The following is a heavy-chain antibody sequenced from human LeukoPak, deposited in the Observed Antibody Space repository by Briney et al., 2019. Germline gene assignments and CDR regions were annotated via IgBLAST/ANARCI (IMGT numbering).Heavy chain of an antibody. D-gene: IGHD3-22*01. V-gene: IGHV3-74*01. Sequence: GRSLRLSCAAYGFTFSSYWMHWVRQAPGKGLVWVSRINSDGSSTSYAESVKRRFTISRDNAKNTLYLQMNSLRAEDTAVYYGAREAGIYSSGYLYFDYWGQGTLVTVSS. CDR1: GFTFSSYW. CDR2: INSDGSST. CDR3: AREAGIYSSGYLYFDY. J-gene: IGHJ4*02.